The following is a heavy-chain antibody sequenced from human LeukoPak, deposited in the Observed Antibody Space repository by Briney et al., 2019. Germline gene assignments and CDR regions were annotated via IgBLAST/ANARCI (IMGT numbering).Heavy chain of an antibody. CDR1: GFTYSRYA. V-gene: IGHV3-74*01. D-gene: IGHD4-17*01. CDR2: INSDGSST. Sequence: GGSLRLSCAASGFTYSRYAMSWVRQAPGKGLVWVSRINSDGSSTSYADSVKGRFTISRDNAKNTLYLQMNSLRAEDTAVYYCARAPLPWTTVTRYNWFDPWGQGTLVTVSS. J-gene: IGHJ5*02. CDR3: ARAPLPWTTVTRYNWFDP.